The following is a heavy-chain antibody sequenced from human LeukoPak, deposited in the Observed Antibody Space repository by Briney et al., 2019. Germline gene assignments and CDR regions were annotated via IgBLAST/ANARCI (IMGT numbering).Heavy chain of an antibody. V-gene: IGHV3-74*01. D-gene: IGHD3-16*02. Sequence: PGGSLRLSCAASXFXXSTYWMHWVRQXXXXXXMWVSRMNSGGSTINYADSVKGRFTISRDNAKNTLYLQMDTLRAEDTAVYYCATAGSYRFDHWGQGTLVTVSS. CDR1: XFXXSTYW. CDR3: ATAGSYRFDH. CDR2: MNSGGSTI. J-gene: IGHJ4*02.